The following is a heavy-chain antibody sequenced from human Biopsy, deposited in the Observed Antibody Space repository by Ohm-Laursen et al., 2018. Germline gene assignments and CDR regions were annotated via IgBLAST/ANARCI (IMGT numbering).Heavy chain of an antibody. CDR3: ARGEVTFGELIVSLDS. CDR2: IRPLNGDT. V-gene: IGHV1-18*01. D-gene: IGHD3-16*02. CDR1: GYNFISYS. J-gene: IGHJ4*02. Sequence: SVKVSCKTSGYNFISYSINWVRQAPGQGLEWMGWIRPLNGDTKYGQKFQDRVTTTTDTSTSTVYMELTSLRSDDTAVYYCARGEVTFGELIVSLDSWGQGTLVTVSS.